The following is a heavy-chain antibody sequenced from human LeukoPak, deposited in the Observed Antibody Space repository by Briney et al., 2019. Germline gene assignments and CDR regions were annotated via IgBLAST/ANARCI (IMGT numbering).Heavy chain of an antibody. CDR3: AKENPMGGTNYFDY. CDR2: ISGSGGTT. CDR1: GFTFNNYA. V-gene: IGHV3-23*01. D-gene: IGHD1-26*01. J-gene: IGHJ4*02. Sequence: PGGSLRLSCAASGFTFNNYAMNWVRQAPGKGLEWVSVISGSGGTTYYADSVKGRFTISRDSSKNTLYLQMNSLRAEDTAVYYCAKENPMGGTNYFDYWGQGTLVTVSS.